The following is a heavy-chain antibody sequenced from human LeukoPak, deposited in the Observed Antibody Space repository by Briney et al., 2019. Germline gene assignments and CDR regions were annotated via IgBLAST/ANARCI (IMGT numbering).Heavy chain of an antibody. CDR3: ASLRNPGYSSTWTPLDY. D-gene: IGHD6-13*01. J-gene: IGHJ4*02. Sequence: PSETLSLTCTVPGGSISSSSYYWGWIRQPPGKGLEWIGSIYYSGSTYYNPSLKSRVTISVDTSNNQFSLKLSSVTAADTAVYYCASLRNPGYSSTWTPLDYWGQGTLGTVSS. CDR1: GGSISSSSYY. CDR2: IYYSGST. V-gene: IGHV4-39*01.